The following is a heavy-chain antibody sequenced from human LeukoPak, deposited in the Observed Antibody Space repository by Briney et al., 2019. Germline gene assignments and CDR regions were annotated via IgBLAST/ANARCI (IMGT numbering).Heavy chain of an antibody. CDR1: GGSFSGYY. Sequence: ASETLSLTCAVYGGSFSGYYWSWIRQPPGKGLEWIGEINHSGSTNYNPSLKSRVTISVDTSKNQFSLKLSSVTAADTAVYYCARGLSFDYMDVWGKGTTVTISS. J-gene: IGHJ6*03. D-gene: IGHD3-10*01. V-gene: IGHV4-34*01. CDR2: INHSGST. CDR3: ARGLSFDYMDV.